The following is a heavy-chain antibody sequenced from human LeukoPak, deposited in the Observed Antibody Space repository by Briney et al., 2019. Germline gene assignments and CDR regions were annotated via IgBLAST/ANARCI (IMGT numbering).Heavy chain of an antibody. CDR3: ARHGMRRIIFTMVRGVPPSWFDP. CDR1: GYSISSGYY. Sequence: SETLSLTCTVSGYSISSGYYWSWIRQPPGKGLEWIGEINHSGSTNYNPSLKSRVTISVDTSKNQFSLKLSSVTAADTAVYYCARHGMRRIIFTMVRGVPPSWFDPWGQGTLVTVSS. CDR2: INHSGST. D-gene: IGHD3-10*01. J-gene: IGHJ5*02. V-gene: IGHV4-38-2*02.